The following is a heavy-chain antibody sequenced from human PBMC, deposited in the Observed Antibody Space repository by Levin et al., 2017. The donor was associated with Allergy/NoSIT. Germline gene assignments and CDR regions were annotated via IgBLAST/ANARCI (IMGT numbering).Heavy chain of an antibody. V-gene: IGHV1-18*01. CDR3: ARFRPGGGYLNGEFDY. Sequence: ASVKVSCKASGYTFTSYGISWVRQAPGQGLEWMGWISAYNGNTNYAQKLQGRVTMTTDTSTSTAYMELRSLRSDDTAVYYCARFRPGGGYLNGEFDYWGQGTLVTVSS. D-gene: IGHD1-26*01. CDR2: ISAYNGNT. J-gene: IGHJ4*02. CDR1: GYTFTSYG.